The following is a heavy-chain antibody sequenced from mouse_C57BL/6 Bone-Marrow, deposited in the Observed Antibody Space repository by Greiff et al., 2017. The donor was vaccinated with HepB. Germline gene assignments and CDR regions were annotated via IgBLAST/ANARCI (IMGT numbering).Heavy chain of an antibody. D-gene: IGHD1-1*01. J-gene: IGHJ1*03. Sequence: VKVVESGPELVKPGASVKISCKASGYTFTDYYINWVKQRPGQGLEWIGWIFPGSGSTYYNEKFKGKATLTVDKSSSTAYMLLSSLTSEDSAVYFCAREGITTVVATGYFDVWGTGTTVTVSS. CDR1: GYTFTDYY. V-gene: IGHV1-75*01. CDR3: AREGITTVVATGYFDV. CDR2: IFPGSGST.